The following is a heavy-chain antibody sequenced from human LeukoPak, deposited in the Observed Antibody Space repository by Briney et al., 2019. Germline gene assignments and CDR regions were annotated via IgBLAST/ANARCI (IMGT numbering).Heavy chain of an antibody. CDR2: IYYHWCT. V-gene: IGHV4-59*01. CDR1: GVSISSYY. J-gene: IGHJ4*02. D-gene: IGHD4-17*01. Sequence: PSETRSLTCTGSGVSISSYYWSWIRQPPGKGLELIGDIYYHWCTNYNPSPKSRVNISVDTSKNQFSLKVRSVTAADTAVYYCARGYGDYVTVDYWGQGTLVTVSS. CDR3: ARGYGDYVTVDY.